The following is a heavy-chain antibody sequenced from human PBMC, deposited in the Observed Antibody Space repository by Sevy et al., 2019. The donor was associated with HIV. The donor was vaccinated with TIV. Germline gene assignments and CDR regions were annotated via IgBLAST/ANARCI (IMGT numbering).Heavy chain of an antibody. CDR1: GFTFSSYA. J-gene: IGHJ5*02. Sequence: GGSLRLSCAASGFTFSSYAMHWVRQAPGKGLEWVAVISYDGSNKYYADSVKGRFTISRDNSKNTLYLQMNSLRAEDTAVYYCARDPDVITVAGREDWFDPWGQGTLVTVSS. V-gene: IGHV3-30-3*01. CDR2: ISYDGSNK. D-gene: IGHD6-19*01. CDR3: ARDPDVITVAGREDWFDP.